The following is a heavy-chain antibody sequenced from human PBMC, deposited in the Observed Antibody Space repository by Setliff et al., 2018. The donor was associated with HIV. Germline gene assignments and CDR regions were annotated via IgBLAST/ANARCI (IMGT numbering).Heavy chain of an antibody. CDR1: GFTFGNYA. D-gene: IGHD3-3*01. CDR3: TRDRRGSNSWSGYNGGFDY. V-gene: IGHV3-73*01. Sequence: GGSLRLSCLGSGFTFGNYAVSWFRQAPGKGLEWVGRIGDKSYSYATAYAESVKGRFTISGDESRKTAYLQMSSLTSEDTAVYFCTRDRRGSNSWSGYNGGFDYWGQGTLVTVSS. CDR2: IGDKSYSYAT. J-gene: IGHJ4*02.